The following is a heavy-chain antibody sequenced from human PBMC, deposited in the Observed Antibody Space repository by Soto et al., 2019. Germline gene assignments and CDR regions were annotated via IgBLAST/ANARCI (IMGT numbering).Heavy chain of an antibody. V-gene: IGHV3-53*04. CDR1: GFTVSSNY. Sequence: DVQLVESGGGLVQPGGSLRLSCAASGFTVSSNYMSWVRQAPGKGLEWVSVIYSGGSTYYADSVKGRFTISRHNSKNTLYLQMNSLRAEDTAVYYCARGIAAAGIEYFQHWGQGTLVTVSS. CDR2: IYSGGST. J-gene: IGHJ1*01. CDR3: ARGIAAAGIEYFQH. D-gene: IGHD6-13*01.